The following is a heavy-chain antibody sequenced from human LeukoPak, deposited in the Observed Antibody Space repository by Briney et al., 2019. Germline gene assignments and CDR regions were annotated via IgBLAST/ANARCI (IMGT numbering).Heavy chain of an antibody. CDR3: ARETRSSTSWYPDY. D-gene: IGHD2-2*01. J-gene: IGHJ4*02. Sequence: ASVKVSCKASGYTFTGYYVHWVRQAPGQGLEWMGWINPNSGGTNYAQKFQGRVTMTRDTSISTAYMELSRLRSDDTAVYYCARETRSSTSWYPDYWGQGTLVTVSS. CDR1: GYTFTGYY. V-gene: IGHV1-2*02. CDR2: INPNSGGT.